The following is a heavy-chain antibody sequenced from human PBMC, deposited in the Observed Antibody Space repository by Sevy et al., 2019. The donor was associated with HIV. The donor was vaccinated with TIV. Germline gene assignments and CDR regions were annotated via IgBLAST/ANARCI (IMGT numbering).Heavy chain of an antibody. V-gene: IGHV3-48*03. D-gene: IGHD3-22*01. CDR1: GFTFSSYE. CDR3: LRSGGAYDAGFDP. Sequence: GGSLRLSCVASGFTFSSYEMNWVRQAPGKGLEWVSKISTSGKSTFYADSVEGRVTISRDNAKNSVFLKTNSLSAEDTAVYYCLRSGGAYDAGFDPWGQGTLVTVSS. J-gene: IGHJ5*02. CDR2: ISTSGKST.